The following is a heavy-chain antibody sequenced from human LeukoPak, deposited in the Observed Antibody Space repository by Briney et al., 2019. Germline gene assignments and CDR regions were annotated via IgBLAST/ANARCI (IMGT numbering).Heavy chain of an antibody. CDR1: GGTFSSYA. V-gene: IGHV1-69*04. CDR2: IIPILGIA. Sequence: SVKVSCKASGGTFSSYAISWVRQAPGQGLEWMGRIIPILGIANYAQKFQGRVTITADKSTSTAYMELSSLRSEETAVYYCAKDQGLTAPPPYGLDVWGQGTTVIVSS. CDR3: AKDQGLTAPPPYGLDV. J-gene: IGHJ6*02. D-gene: IGHD5-18*01.